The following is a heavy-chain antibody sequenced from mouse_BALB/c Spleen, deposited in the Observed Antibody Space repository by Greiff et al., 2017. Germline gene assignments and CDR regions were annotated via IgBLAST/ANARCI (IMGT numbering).Heavy chain of an antibody. J-gene: IGHJ4*01. CDR2: IDPANGNT. V-gene: IGHV14-3*02. CDR1: GFNIKDTY. Sequence: EVKLMESGAELVKPGASVKLSCTASGFNIKDTYMHWVKQRPEQGLEWIGRIDPANGNTKYDPKFQGKATITADTSSNTAYLQLSSLTSEDTAVYYCATVVRYAMDYWGQGTSVTVSA. CDR3: ATVVRYAMDY. D-gene: IGHD1-1*01.